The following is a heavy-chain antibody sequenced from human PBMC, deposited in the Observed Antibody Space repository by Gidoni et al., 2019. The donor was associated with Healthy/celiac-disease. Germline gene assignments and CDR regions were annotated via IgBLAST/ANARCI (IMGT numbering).Heavy chain of an antibody. J-gene: IGHJ4*02. CDR2: ISWNSGSI. V-gene: IGHV3-9*01. Sequence: EVQLVESGQNLVQPGRSLRLSCAASGFTFDDYAMHWVRQAPGKGLEWVSGISWNSGSIGYADSVKGRFTISRDNAKNSLYLQMNSLRAEDTALYYCAKDISYGGGHPLHASFDYWGQGTLVTVSS. CDR1: GFTFDDYA. CDR3: AKDISYGGGHPLHASFDY. D-gene: IGHD2-15*01.